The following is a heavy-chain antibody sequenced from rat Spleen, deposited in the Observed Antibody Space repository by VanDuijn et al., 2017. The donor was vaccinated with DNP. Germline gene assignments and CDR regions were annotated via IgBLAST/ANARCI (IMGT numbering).Heavy chain of an antibody. J-gene: IGHJ3*01. V-gene: IGHV3-1*01. CDR3: ANGEY. CDR2: ISYSGST. CDR1: GSSITSNY. D-gene: IGHD1-7*01. Sequence: EVQLQESGPGLVKPSQSLSLTCSVTGSSITSNYWGWIRKFPGNKMEWIGHISYSGSTDYNPSLKSRISITRDTSRNQFFLQLNSVTTEDTATYYCANGEYWGQGTLVTVSS.